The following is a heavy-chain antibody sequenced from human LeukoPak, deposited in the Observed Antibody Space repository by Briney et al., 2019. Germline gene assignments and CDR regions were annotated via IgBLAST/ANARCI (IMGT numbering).Heavy chain of an antibody. D-gene: IGHD2-2*01. CDR3: AKGPLRGTAAAIDY. CDR2: ISYDGRNI. Sequence: GGSLRLSCAASGFTFNNYGMHWVRQAPGKGLEWVAVISYDGRNIHYPDSVEGRFTISRDISTDTLWLQMDSLRTEDTAVYYCAKGPLRGTAAAIDYWGQGTLVTVSS. J-gene: IGHJ4*02. CDR1: GFTFNNYG. V-gene: IGHV3-30*18.